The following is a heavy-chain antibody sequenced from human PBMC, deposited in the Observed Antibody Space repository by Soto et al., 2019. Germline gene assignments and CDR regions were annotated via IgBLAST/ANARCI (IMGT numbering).Heavy chain of an antibody. D-gene: IGHD2-15*01. CDR3: ATDRGGYCSGGSCSEVWFDP. Sequence: ASVKVSCKASGYTFTSYPMNWLRQAPGQRPEWMGWINAGNGGTKYSQKFQGRVSITRDTSASTAYMQLSRLRSEDTAVYYCATDRGGYCSGGSCSEVWFDPWGQETLVTVSS. CDR1: GYTFTSYP. CDR2: INAGNGGT. J-gene: IGHJ5*02. V-gene: IGHV1-3*01.